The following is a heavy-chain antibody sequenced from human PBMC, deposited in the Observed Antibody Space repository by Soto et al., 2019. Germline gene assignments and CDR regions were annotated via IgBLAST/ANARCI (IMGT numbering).Heavy chain of an antibody. V-gene: IGHV3-9*01. Sequence: EVQLVESGGGLVQPGRSLRLSCAASGFTFDDYAMYWVRQAPGKGLEWVSGISWNSGSIGYADSVKGRFTISRDNAKNSLYLQMNSLRAEDTALYYCAKDRGLVLSGYFDYWGQGTMVTVSS. CDR2: ISWNSGSI. CDR3: AKDRGLVLSGYFDY. D-gene: IGHD6-19*01. CDR1: GFTFDDYA. J-gene: IGHJ4*02.